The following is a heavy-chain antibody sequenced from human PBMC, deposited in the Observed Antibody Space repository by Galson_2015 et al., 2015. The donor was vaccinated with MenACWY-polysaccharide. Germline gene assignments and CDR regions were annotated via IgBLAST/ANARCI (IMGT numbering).Heavy chain of an antibody. V-gene: IGHV3-23*01. D-gene: IGHD6-19*01. CDR1: GLTFSSYA. CDR2: VSGSGSSA. Sequence: SLRLSCAAPGLTFSSYAMSWVRQAPGKGLEWVSTVSGSGSSAYYADSVKGRFTISRDNSKNTLYLQMGSLRAGDTAVYYCAKVAVAGPMSFFDYWGQGTLVTVSS. J-gene: IGHJ4*02. CDR3: AKVAVAGPMSFFDY.